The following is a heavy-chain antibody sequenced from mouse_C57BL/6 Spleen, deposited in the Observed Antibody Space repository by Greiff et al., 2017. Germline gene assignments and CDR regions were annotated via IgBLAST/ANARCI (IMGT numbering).Heavy chain of an antibody. CDR3: ARTFSGYYAMDY. V-gene: IGHV5-17*01. J-gene: IGHJ4*01. CDR1: GFTFSDYG. Sequence: VQLKESGGGLVKPGGSLKLSCAASGFTFSDYGMHWVRQAPEKGLEWVAYISSGSSTIYYADTVKGRFTISRDNAKNTLFLQMTSLRSEDTAMYYCARTFSGYYAMDYWGQGTSVTVSS. CDR2: ISSGSSTI.